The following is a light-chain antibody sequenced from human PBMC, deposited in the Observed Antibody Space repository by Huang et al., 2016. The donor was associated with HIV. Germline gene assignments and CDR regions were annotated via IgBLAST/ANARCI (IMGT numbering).Light chain of an antibody. CDR2: GAS. CDR1: QSLRDTY. J-gene: IGKJ4*01. Sequence: EIVLTQSPGTLSLSPGGTATFSCRASQSLRDTYIAWYQQRPGPAPRLLIYGASSRATGIPDRFSGSGSGTDFTLTINRLEPQDFAVYFCLQYDRSPLTFGGGTKVEL. V-gene: IGKV3-20*01. CDR3: LQYDRSPLT.